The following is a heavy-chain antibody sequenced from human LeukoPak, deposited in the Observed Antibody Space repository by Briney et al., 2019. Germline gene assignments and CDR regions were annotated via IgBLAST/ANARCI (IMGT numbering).Heavy chain of an antibody. Sequence: GGSLRLSCAASGFTFRNYAMSWVRQAPGKGLEWVSSISGSSTYYADSVKGRFTISKDTSKNTLYLQMNSLRAEDTAVYYCAKEEWLGKMNYFDHWGQGTLVTVSS. V-gene: IGHV3-23*01. CDR3: AKEEWLGKMNYFDH. CDR2: ISGSST. D-gene: IGHD6-19*01. CDR1: GFTFRNYA. J-gene: IGHJ4*02.